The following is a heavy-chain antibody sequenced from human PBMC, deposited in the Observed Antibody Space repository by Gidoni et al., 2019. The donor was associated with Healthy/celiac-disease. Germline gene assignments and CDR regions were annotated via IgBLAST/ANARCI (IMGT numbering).Heavy chain of an antibody. CDR1: GLTFSSCS. CDR2: ISSSSSYI. D-gene: IGHD2-8*01. V-gene: IGHV3-21*01. J-gene: IGHJ2*01. CDR3: ARLLRDCTNGVCRSYWYFDL. Sequence: EVQLVESGGGLVKHGGSRRLPCAASGLTFSSCSMHWVRQAPGKGLEWVSSISSSSSYIYYADSVKCRFTISRDNAKNSLYLQMNSLRAEDTAVYYCARLLRDCTNGVCRSYWYFDLWGRGTLVTVSS.